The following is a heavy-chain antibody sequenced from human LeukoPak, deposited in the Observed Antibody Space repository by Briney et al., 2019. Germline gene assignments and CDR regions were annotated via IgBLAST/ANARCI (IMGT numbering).Heavy chain of an antibody. CDR2: ISSSGSTI. CDR1: GFTFSDYY. CDR3: ARDRARSYYDSSGYYSDAFDI. V-gene: IGHV3-11*04. D-gene: IGHD3-22*01. J-gene: IGHJ3*02. Sequence: PGGSLRLSCAASGFTFSDYYISWIRQAPGKGLEWVSYISSSGSTIYYADSVKGRFTISRDNAKNSLYLQMNSLRAEDTAVYYCARDRARSYYDSSGYYSDAFDIWGQGTMVTVSS.